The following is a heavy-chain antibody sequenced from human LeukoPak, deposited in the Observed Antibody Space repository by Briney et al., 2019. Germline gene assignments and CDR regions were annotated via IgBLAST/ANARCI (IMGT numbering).Heavy chain of an antibody. J-gene: IGHJ5*02. CDR1: GGSISSSSYY. D-gene: IGHD3-9*01. CDR3: ARVQYFDGERWFDP. CDR2: IYYSGST. Sequence: PSETLSLTCTVSGGSISSSSYYWGWIRQPPGKGLEWIGSIYYSGSTYYNPSLKSRVTISVDTSKNQFSLKLSSVTAADTAVYYCARVQYFDGERWFDPWGQGTLVTVSS. V-gene: IGHV4-39*07.